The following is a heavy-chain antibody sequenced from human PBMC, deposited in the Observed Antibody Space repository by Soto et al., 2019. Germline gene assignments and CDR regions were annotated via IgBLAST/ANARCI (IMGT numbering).Heavy chain of an antibody. CDR2: IIPILGIA. J-gene: IGHJ6*03. CDR1: GGTFSSYT. CDR3: ARDSGSSGDYYYYMDV. V-gene: IGHV1-69*08. D-gene: IGHD6-6*01. Sequence: QVQLVQSGAEVKKPGSSVKVSCKASGGTFSSYTISWVRQAPVQGLEWMGRIIPILGIANYAQKFQGRVTITADKSTSTAYMELSSLRSEDTAVYYCARDSGSSGDYYYYMDVWGKGTTVTVSS.